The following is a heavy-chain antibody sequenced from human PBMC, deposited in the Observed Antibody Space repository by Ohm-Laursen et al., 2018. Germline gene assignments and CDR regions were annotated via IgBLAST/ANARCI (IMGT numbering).Heavy chain of an antibody. CDR2: IWYDGSNK. CDR3: ARDVAHGGYGFGMDV. J-gene: IGHJ6*02. D-gene: IGHD5-12*01. Sequence: SSLRLSCAASGFTFSSYGMHWVRQAPGKGLEWVAVIWYDGSNKYYADSVKGRFTISRDNSKNTLYLQMNSLRAEDTAVYYCARDVAHGGYGFGMDVWGQGTTVTVSS. CDR1: GFTFSSYG. V-gene: IGHV3-33*01.